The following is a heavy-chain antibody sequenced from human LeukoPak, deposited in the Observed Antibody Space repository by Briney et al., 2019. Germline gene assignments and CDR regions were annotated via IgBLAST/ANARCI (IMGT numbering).Heavy chain of an antibody. CDR1: GFTVSSYG. Sequence: GGSLRLSCAASGFTVSSYGMHWVRQTPGKGLEWVAFIRYDGSNKYYADSVKGRFTISRDNSKNTLYLQMNSLRAEDTAVYYCAKGGYCSSTSCPWVYFDYWGQGTLVTVSS. J-gene: IGHJ4*02. CDR3: AKGGYCSSTSCPWVYFDY. D-gene: IGHD2-2*03. CDR2: IRYDGSNK. V-gene: IGHV3-30*02.